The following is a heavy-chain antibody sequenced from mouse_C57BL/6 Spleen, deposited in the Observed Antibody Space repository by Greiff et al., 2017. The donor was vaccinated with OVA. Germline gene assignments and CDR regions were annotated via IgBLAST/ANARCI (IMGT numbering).Heavy chain of an antibody. D-gene: IGHD1-1*01. Sequence: VQLQQSVAELVRPGASVKLSCTASGFTIKNTYMHWVKQRPEQGLEWIGRIDPANGNTHSAPKFQGKATITADTSSNTAYLQLSSLTSEDTAIYYCARSNYCGSSHYFDYWGQGTTLTVSS. CDR2: IDPANGNT. J-gene: IGHJ2*01. CDR1: GFTIKNTY. V-gene: IGHV14-3*01. CDR3: ARSNYCGSSHYFDY.